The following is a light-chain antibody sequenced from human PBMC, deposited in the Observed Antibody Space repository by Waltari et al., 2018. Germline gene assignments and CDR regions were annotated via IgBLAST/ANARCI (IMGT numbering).Light chain of an antibody. J-gene: IGLJ2*01. V-gene: IGLV2-14*01. Sequence: QSALTQPASVSGSPGQSITISCTGTSSDVGGYNYVSWYQQHPGKVPNVMSYEVSNRPSGVSHRFFGSKSGNTASLTISGREAEDESDYYCSSYRSGSILVFGGGTKLTVL. CDR3: SSYRSGSILV. CDR1: SSDVGGYNY. CDR2: EVS.